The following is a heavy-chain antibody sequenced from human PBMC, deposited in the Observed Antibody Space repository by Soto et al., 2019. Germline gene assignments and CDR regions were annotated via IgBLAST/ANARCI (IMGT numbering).Heavy chain of an antibody. V-gene: IGHV3-7*01. CDR1: GFTFSSYW. J-gene: IGHJ4*02. CDR2: IKQDGSEK. D-gene: IGHD3-3*01. CDR3: ARDLDDFWSGYYAPYFDY. Sequence: GGSLRLSCAASGFTFSSYWMSWVRQAPGKGLEWVANIKQDGSEKYYVDSVKGRFTISRDNAKNSLYLQMNSLRAEDTAVYYCARDLDDFWSGYYAPYFDYRREGTLVTVSS.